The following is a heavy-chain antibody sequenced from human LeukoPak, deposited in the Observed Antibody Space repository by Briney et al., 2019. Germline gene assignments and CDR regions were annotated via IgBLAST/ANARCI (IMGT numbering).Heavy chain of an antibody. D-gene: IGHD2-2*01. CDR2: ISYDGSNK. Sequence: GGSLRLSCAASGFTFSLSAMTWVRQPPGKGLEWVAVISYDGSNKYFADSVKGRFTISRDNSKNTLYLQMNSLRAEDTAVYYCAKDFLGSSRAFDIWGQGTMVTVSS. CDR1: GFTFSLSA. V-gene: IGHV3-30*18. CDR3: AKDFLGSSRAFDI. J-gene: IGHJ3*02.